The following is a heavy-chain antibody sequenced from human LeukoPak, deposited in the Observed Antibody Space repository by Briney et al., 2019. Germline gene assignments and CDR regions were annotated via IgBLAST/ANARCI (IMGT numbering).Heavy chain of an antibody. J-gene: IGHJ5*02. V-gene: IGHV4-38-2*02. CDR2: IYHSGST. Sequence: SETLSLTCTVSGYSISSGYYWGWIRQPPGKGLEWIGSIYHSGSTYYNPSLKSRVTISLDTSKNQFSLKLSSVTAADTAMYYCARDLSRDGCYRWGQGTLVTVSS. CDR3: ARDLSRDGCYR. D-gene: IGHD5-24*01. CDR1: GYSISSGYY.